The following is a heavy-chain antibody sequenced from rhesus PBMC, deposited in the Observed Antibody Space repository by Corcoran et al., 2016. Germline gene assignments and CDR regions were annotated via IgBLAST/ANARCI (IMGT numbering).Heavy chain of an antibody. J-gene: IGHJ4*01. V-gene: IGHV4-65*01. Sequence: QVQLQESGPGLVKPSETLSLTCAVSGGSISSSNWWSWIRQPPGEGLAWLGYISGSSGSTYDNPSLKSRVTISTDTSKNQFSLKLSSVTAADTAVYYCARDSGQRLVIFDYWGQGVLVTVSS. CDR3: ARDSGQRLVIFDY. D-gene: IGHD6-31*01. CDR2: ISGSSGST. CDR1: GGSISSSNW.